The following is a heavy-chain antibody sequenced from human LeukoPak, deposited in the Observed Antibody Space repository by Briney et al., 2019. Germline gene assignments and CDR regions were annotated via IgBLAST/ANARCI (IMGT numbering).Heavy chain of an antibody. CDR1: GFTFSSYA. Sequence: GGSLRLSCAASGFTFSSYAMSWVRQAPGKGLEWVSAISGSGGSTYYADSVKGRFTISRDNSKNTLYLQMNSLRAEDTAVYYCAKDSRYYDFWSGYWDDWYFDLWGRGTLVTVPS. J-gene: IGHJ2*01. D-gene: IGHD3-3*01. CDR2: ISGSGGST. CDR3: AKDSRYYDFWSGYWDDWYFDL. V-gene: IGHV3-23*01.